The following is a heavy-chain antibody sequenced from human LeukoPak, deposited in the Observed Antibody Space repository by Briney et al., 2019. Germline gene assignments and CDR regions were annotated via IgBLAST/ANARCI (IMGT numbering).Heavy chain of an antibody. CDR2: ISGSGGNT. CDR3: ARGRGGDYVPSRFDY. CDR1: GIGFSGCA. V-gene: IGHV3-23*01. Sequence: PGGSLRLSCSASGIGFSGCAMGWVRQAPGKGLEWVSSISGSGGNTYYADSVEGRFTISRDNSKNTLYLQMNSLRAEDTALYYCARGRGGDYVPSRFDYWGQGTLVTVSS. J-gene: IGHJ4*02. D-gene: IGHD4-17*01.